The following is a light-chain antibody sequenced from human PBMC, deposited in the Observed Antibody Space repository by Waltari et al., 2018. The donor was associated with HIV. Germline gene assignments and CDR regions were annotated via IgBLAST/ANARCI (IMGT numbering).Light chain of an antibody. Sequence: QSALTQPASVSGSPGQSITISCTGTSSDVGGYNYVSWYQQHPGKAPKVMIYDVSKHASGVSSGFAGSKSGNTASLTISGLQAEDKADEYCRSYTSITALVFGGGTKLTVL. J-gene: IGLJ2*01. CDR3: RSYTSITALV. V-gene: IGLV2-14*01. CDR2: DVS. CDR1: SSDVGGYNY.